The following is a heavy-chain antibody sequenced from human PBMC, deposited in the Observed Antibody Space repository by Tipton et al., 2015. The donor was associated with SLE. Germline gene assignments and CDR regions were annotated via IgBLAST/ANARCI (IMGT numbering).Heavy chain of an antibody. J-gene: IGHJ6*02. CDR3: VRQPPGGGPGYQYDMDV. V-gene: IGHV4-34*01. CDR1: GGSFSGYY. D-gene: IGHD1-14*01. CDR2: INHRGST. Sequence: TLSLTCAVYGGSFSGYYWSWIRQPPGKGLEWIGEINHRGSTNYNPSLKSRATISIDMSRNQFSLRLNFVTAADTAVYYCVRQPPGGGPGYQYDMDVWGQGTAVTVSS.